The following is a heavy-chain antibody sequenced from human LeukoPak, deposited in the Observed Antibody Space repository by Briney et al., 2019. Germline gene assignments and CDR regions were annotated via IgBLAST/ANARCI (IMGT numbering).Heavy chain of an antibody. Sequence: PSETLSLTCTVSGGSISSSSYYWGWIRQPPGKGLEWIGNIYYSGSTYYNPSLKSRVTISADTSKNQFSLKLNSVTAADTAVYYCASLPSGRYHYWGQGTLVTVSS. D-gene: IGHD1-26*01. CDR2: IYYSGST. V-gene: IGHV4-39*01. J-gene: IGHJ4*02. CDR1: GGSISSSSYY. CDR3: ASLPSGRYHY.